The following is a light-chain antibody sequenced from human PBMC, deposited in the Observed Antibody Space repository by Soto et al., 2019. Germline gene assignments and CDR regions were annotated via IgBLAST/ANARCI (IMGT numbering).Light chain of an antibody. CDR2: DVS. V-gene: IGLV2-14*01. Sequence: QSALTQPASVSGSPGQSITISCTGTSSDVGTYDFVSWHQQYPGKAPKLMIYDVSYRPSGVSNRFSGSKSGNTASLTISGLQAEDEADYYCSSYTSSTSLVFGTGTKVTVL. CDR1: SSDVGTYDF. CDR3: SSYTSSTSLV. J-gene: IGLJ1*01.